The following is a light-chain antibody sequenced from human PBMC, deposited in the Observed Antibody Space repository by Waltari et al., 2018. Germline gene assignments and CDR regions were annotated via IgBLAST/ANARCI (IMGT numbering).Light chain of an antibody. CDR3: QQRSSWPGVT. CDR1: QSISNY. V-gene: IGKV3-11*01. CDR2: DAS. Sequence: EIVLTQSPATLSLSPGERATLSCRASQSISNYLVWYQHKPGQAPRLLIYDASNRATGIPARFSGSGSGTDFTLTISSLEPDDFAVYYCQQRSSWPGVTFGGGTKLEIK. J-gene: IGKJ4*01.